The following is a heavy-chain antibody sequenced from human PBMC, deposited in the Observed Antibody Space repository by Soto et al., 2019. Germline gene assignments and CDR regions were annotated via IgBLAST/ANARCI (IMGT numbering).Heavy chain of an antibody. Sequence: QVQLVESGGGVVQPGRSLRLSCAASGFTFSSYAMHWVRQAPGKGLEWLAVISYDGSNKYYADSVKGRFTISRDNSKNTLYLQMNSLRAEDTAVYYCARGLIVGAGAYYFDYWGQGTLVTVSS. CDR1: GFTFSSYA. J-gene: IGHJ4*02. V-gene: IGHV3-30-3*01. D-gene: IGHD1-26*01. CDR3: ARGLIVGAGAYYFDY. CDR2: ISYDGSNK.